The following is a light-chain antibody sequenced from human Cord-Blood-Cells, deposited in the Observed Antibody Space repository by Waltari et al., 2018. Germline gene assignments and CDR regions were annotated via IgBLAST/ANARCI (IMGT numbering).Light chain of an antibody. CDR1: QRISSW. CDR3: QQYNSYSQT. Sequence: DIQMTQSPSTLSASVGDRVTITCRASQRISSWLAWYQQKPGKAPKLLIYKASSLESGVPSRFGGSGSGTEFTLTISSLQPDDFATYYCQQYNSYSQTFGQGTKLEIK. V-gene: IGKV1-5*03. CDR2: KAS. J-gene: IGKJ2*01.